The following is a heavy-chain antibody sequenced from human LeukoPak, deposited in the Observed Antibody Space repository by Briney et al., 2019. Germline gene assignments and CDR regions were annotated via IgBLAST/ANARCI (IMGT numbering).Heavy chain of an antibody. CDR1: GYTFTSYA. CDR2: INTNTGNP. J-gene: IGHJ6*03. Sequence: EASVKVSCKASGYTFTSYAMNWVRQAPGQGLEWMGWINTNTGNPTYAQGFTGRFVFSLDTSVSTAYLQISSLKAEDTAVYYCARLTAGSGWYYYYYYMDVWGKGTTVTVSS. V-gene: IGHV7-4-1*02. D-gene: IGHD6-25*01. CDR3: ARLTAGSGWYYYYYYMDV.